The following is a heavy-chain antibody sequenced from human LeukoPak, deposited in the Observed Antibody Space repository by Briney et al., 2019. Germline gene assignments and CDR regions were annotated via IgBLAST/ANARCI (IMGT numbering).Heavy chain of an antibody. CDR1: GGSISSYY. D-gene: IGHD3-22*01. Sequence: SETLSLTCTVSGGSISSYYWSWIRQPSGKGLEWIGYIYYSGSTNYNPSLKSRVTISVDTSKNQFSLKLSSVTAADTAVYYCARCYDSSGYYLDYWGQGTLVTVSS. J-gene: IGHJ4*02. V-gene: IGHV4-59*01. CDR2: IYYSGST. CDR3: ARCYDSSGYYLDY.